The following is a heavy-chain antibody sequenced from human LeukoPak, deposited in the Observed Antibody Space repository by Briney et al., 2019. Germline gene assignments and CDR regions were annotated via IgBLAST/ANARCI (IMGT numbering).Heavy chain of an antibody. V-gene: IGHV1-2*02. J-gene: IGHJ4*02. CDR1: GCTFNDYY. D-gene: IGHD3-9*01. CDR3: ARDSSDVLTGYYHF. CDR2: INPNSGRT. Sequence: ASVKVSCKTSGCTFNDYYVHWVRQAPGQGLEWMGWINPNSGRTNYAPKFQGRVTLTTGTSISTAYMELSGLISGDTALYYCARDSSDVLTGYYHFWGQGTLVTVSS.